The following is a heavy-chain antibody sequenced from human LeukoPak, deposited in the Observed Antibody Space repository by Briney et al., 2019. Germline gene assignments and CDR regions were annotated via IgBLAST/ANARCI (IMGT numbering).Heavy chain of an antibody. D-gene: IGHD1-7*01. CDR2: IYYDGSNK. J-gene: IGHJ4*02. Sequence: GGSLRLSCAASRFTFRNYGMQWVRQAPGKGLEWVALIYYDGSNKYYPDSVKGRFTISKDNSKNTLYLQMNSLRDEDTAVYYCAKSATSITGSIEHYFDYWGQGTLVTVSS. V-gene: IGHV3-33*06. CDR3: AKSATSITGSIEHYFDY. CDR1: RFTFRNYG.